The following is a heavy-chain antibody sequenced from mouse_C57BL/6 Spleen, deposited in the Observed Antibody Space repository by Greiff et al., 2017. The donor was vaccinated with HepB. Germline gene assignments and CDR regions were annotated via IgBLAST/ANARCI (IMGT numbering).Heavy chain of an antibody. CDR1: GYTFTSYW. CDR2: IDPNSGGT. Sequence: QVQLQQPGAELVKPGASVKLSCKASGYTFTSYWMHWVKQRPGRGLEWIGRIDPNSGGTKYNEKFKGKATFTADTSSNTAYMQLSSLTTEDSAIYYCARIYYGNAGFAYWGQGTLVTVSA. D-gene: IGHD2-1*01. CDR3: ARIYYGNAGFAY. J-gene: IGHJ3*01. V-gene: IGHV1-62-3*01.